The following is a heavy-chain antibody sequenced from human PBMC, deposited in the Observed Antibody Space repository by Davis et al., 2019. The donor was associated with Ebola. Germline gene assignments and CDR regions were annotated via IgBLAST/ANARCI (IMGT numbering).Heavy chain of an antibody. Sequence: GESLKISCVASGFVFRTYVMSWVRQAPGKGLEWVSTLGTSADTYYADSVKGRFTISRDNSKNTLYLQMNGLRVEDTAIYYCAKDTSNTLFHIWGQGTNVNVSS. CDR3: AKDTSNTLFHI. D-gene: IGHD1-26*01. CDR2: LGTSADT. V-gene: IGHV3-23*01. J-gene: IGHJ3*02. CDR1: GFVFRTYV.